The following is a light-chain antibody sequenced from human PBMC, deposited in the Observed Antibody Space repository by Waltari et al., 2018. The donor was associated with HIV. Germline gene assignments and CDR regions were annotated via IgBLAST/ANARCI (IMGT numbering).Light chain of an antibody. V-gene: IGLV1-51*01. CDR2: DNN. J-gene: IGLJ2*01. CDR1: RTTIGNTY. Sequence: QSVLTQPPSLSAAPGPTVTISCSGSRTTIGNTYVSWYQQLPGTAPKVVIYDNNKRPSGIPDRFSGSKSGTSATLGITGLQTGDEADYYCGTWDSSLSAVLFGGGTKLTVL. CDR3: GTWDSSLSAVL.